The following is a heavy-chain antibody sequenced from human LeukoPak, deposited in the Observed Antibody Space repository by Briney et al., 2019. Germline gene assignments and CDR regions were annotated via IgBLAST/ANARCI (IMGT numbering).Heavy chain of an antibody. V-gene: IGHV3-43D*03. Sequence: PGGSLRLSCAASGFTFDDYAMHWVRQAPGKGLEWVSLISWDGGSTYYADSVKGRFTISRDNSKNSLYLQMNSLRAEDTAVYYCAKYVDCTNGVCYERVHYYYYYYMDVWGKGTTVTVSS. J-gene: IGHJ6*03. CDR2: ISWDGGST. D-gene: IGHD2-8*01. CDR3: AKYVDCTNGVCYERVHYYYYYYMDV. CDR1: GFTFDDYA.